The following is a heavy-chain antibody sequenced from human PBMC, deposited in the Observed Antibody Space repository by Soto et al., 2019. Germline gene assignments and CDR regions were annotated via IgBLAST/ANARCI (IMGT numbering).Heavy chain of an antibody. CDR2: IIPIFGTA. J-gene: IGHJ4*02. V-gene: IGHV1-69*13. CDR3: ARGPGQVIIAPPGY. Sequence: SVKVSCKASGGTFSSYAISWVRQAPGQGLEWMGGIIPIFGTANYAQKFQGRVTITADESTSTAYMELSSLRSEDTAVYYCARGPGQVIIAPPGYWGQGTLVTVSS. D-gene: IGHD3-3*01. CDR1: GGTFSSYA.